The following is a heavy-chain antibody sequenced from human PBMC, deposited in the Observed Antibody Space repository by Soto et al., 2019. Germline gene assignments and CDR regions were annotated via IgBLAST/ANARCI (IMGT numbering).Heavy chain of an antibody. Sequence: SETLSLTCIVSGGSISSNNYYWGWIRQPPGKGLEWIGSMSYSRSTYYNPSLKSRVTISVDTSKNQFSLKLSSVTAADTAVYYCARVFIAAAGWFDPWGQGTLVTVSS. CDR2: MSYSRST. CDR1: GGSISSNNYY. D-gene: IGHD6-13*01. CDR3: ARVFIAAAGWFDP. J-gene: IGHJ5*02. V-gene: IGHV4-39*07.